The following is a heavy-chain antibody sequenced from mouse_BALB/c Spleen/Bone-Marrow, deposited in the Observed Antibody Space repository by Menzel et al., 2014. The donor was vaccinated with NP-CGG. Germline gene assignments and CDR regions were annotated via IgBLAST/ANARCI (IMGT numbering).Heavy chain of an antibody. CDR3: ARRDDGYVFFDY. V-gene: IGHV1-4*01. D-gene: IGHD2-3*01. CDR1: GYTFXTYT. J-gene: IGHJ2*01. Sequence: QVQLKQSGAELARPGASVKMSCRASGYTFXTYTIHWVRQRPGQGLEWIGYINPSSGYTNYNQKFKDKATLTADKSSSTAYMQLSSLTSEDSAVYYCARRDDGYVFFDYWGQGTTLTVSS. CDR2: INPSSGYT.